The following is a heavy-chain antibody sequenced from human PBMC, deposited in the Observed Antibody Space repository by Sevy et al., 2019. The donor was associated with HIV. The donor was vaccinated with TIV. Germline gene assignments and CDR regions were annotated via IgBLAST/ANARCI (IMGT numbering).Heavy chain of an antibody. CDR1: GFTFSSYS. CDR3: ARDGYGVITMMDGMDV. CDR2: ISSSSSTI. V-gene: IGHV3-48*02. D-gene: IGHD3-22*01. Sequence: GGSLRLSCAASGFTFSSYSMNWVRQAPGKGLEWVSYISSSSSTIYYADSVKGRFTISRDNAKNSLYLQMNSLRDEDTAVYYCARDGYGVITMMDGMDVWGQGTTVTVSS. J-gene: IGHJ6*02.